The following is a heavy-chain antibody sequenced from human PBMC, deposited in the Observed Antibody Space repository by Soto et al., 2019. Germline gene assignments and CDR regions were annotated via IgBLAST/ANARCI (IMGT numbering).Heavy chain of an antibody. CDR3: ARSYCSSNSCYSWFDP. CDR2: INHSGST. V-gene: IGHV4-34*01. J-gene: IGHJ5*02. CDR1: GGSFSGYY. D-gene: IGHD2-2*01. Sequence: QVQLQQWGAGLLKPSETLSLTCAVYGGSFSGYYWSWIRQPPGKGLEWIGEINHSGSTNYNPSLKRRVTISVDTSKNQFSLKLSSVTAADTAVYYCARSYCSSNSCYSWFDPWGQGTLVTVSS.